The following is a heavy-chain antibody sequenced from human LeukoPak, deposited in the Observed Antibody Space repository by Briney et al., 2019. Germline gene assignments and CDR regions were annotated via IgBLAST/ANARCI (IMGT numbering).Heavy chain of an antibody. CDR2: INAGNGNT. D-gene: IGHD3-22*01. CDR3: ARVRHDSSGYYRYYFDY. Sequence: ASVKVSCKASGYTFTSYAMHWVRQAPGQRLEWMGWINAGNGNTKYSQEFQGRVTITRDTSASTAYMELSSLRSEDMAVYYCARVRHDSSGYYRYYFDYWGQETLVTVSS. V-gene: IGHV1-3*03. J-gene: IGHJ4*02. CDR1: GYTFTSYA.